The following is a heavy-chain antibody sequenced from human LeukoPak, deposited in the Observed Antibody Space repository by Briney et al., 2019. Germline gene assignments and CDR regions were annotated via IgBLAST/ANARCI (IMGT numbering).Heavy chain of an antibody. J-gene: IGHJ3*02. CDR3: ARGRIRRYCTNGVCVFAFDI. CDR1: GYTFTSYD. V-gene: IGHV1-8*03. Sequence: ASVKVSCKASGYTFTSYDINWVRQATGQGLEWMGWMNPNSGNTGYAQKFQGRVTITRNTSISTAYMELSSLRSEDTAVYYYARGRIRRYCTNGVCVFAFDIWGQGTMVTVSS. CDR2: MNPNSGNT. D-gene: IGHD2-8*01.